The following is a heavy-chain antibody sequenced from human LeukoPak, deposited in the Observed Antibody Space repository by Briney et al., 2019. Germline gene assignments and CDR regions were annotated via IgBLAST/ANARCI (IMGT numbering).Heavy chain of an antibody. V-gene: IGHV4-39*01. CDR3: ARGTGYSSSWYRWFDP. Sequence: SETLSLTCAVSGGSISTDSYYWGWIRRPPGKGLEWIASVYHSGDTYYSSSLKSRVTISVDTSKNQFSLKLTSVTAADTAVYYCARGTGYSSSWYRWFDPWGQGTLVTVSS. CDR2: VYHSGDT. CDR1: GGSISTDSYY. D-gene: IGHD6-13*01. J-gene: IGHJ5*02.